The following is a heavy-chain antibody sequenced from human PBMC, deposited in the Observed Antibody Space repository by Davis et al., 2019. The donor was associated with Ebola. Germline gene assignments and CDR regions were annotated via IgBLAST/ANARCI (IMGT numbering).Heavy chain of an antibody. CDR3: ARGEVVVVVVAATPGGYYYYGMDV. D-gene: IGHD2-15*01. CDR2: IIPILGIA. V-gene: IGHV1-69*02. J-gene: IGHJ6*02. CDR1: GGTFSSYT. Sequence: AASVKVSCKASGGTFSSYTISWVRQAPGQGLEWMGRIIPILGIANYAQKFQGRVTMTRDTSTSTVYMELSSLRSEDTAVYYCARGEVVVVVVAATPGGYYYYGMDVWGQGTTVTVSS.